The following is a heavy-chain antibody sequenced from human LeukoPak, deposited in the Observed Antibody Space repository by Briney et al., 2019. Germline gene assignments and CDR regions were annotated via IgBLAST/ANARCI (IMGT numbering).Heavy chain of an antibody. V-gene: IGHV3-74*01. J-gene: IGHJ3*02. CDR3: ARKRRYVPFDI. CDR1: GFTFSNYW. CDR2: INGEGSST. D-gene: IGHD5-12*01. Sequence: GGSLRLSCAASGFTFSNYWMHWVRQAPGKGLVWVSRINGEGSSTNFAASVKGRFTISRDNAKNTLYLQMDSLRAEDTAVYYCARKRRYVPFDIWGRGTMVTVSS.